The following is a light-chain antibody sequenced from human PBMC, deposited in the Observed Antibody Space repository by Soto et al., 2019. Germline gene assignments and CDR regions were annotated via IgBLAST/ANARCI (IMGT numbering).Light chain of an antibody. CDR2: GNS. J-gene: IGLJ1*01. Sequence: QSVLTQPPSVSGAPGQRVTISCTGSRSNIGAGYDVHWYQQLPGTAPKLLIYGNSNRPSGVPDRISGSKSGTSASLAITGLQGEDEADYYCQSYDSSLSGYVFGTGTKLTVL. V-gene: IGLV1-40*01. CDR1: RSNIGAGYD. CDR3: QSYDSSLSGYV.